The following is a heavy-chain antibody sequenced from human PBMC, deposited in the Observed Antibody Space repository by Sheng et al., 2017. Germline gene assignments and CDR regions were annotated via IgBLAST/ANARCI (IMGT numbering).Heavy chain of an antibody. CDR1: GGSFSGYY. CDR3: ARGNGWTGGLFFPADYYYGMDV. Sequence: QVQLQQWGAGLLKPSETLSLTCAVYGGSFSGYYWSWIRQPPGKGLEWIGEINHSGSTNYNPSLKSRVTISVDTSKNQFSLKLSSVTAADTAVYYCARGNGWTGGLFFPADYYYGMDVWGQGTTVTVSS. CDR2: INHSGST. D-gene: IGHD1-1*01. J-gene: IGHJ6*02. V-gene: IGHV4-34*01.